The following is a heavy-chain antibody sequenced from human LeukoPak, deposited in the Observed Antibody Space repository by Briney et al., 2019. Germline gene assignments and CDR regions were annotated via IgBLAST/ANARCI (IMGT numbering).Heavy chain of an antibody. CDR3: ARGLIGLAAAGTGDYYYGMDV. Sequence: SETLSLTCAVYGGSFSGYYWSWIRQPPGKGPEWIGEINHSGSTNYNPSLKSRVTISVDTSKNQFSLKLSSVTAADTAVYYCARGLIGLAAAGTGDYYYGMDVWGQGTTVTVS. V-gene: IGHV4-34*01. CDR1: GGSFSGYY. J-gene: IGHJ6*02. CDR2: INHSGST. D-gene: IGHD6-13*01.